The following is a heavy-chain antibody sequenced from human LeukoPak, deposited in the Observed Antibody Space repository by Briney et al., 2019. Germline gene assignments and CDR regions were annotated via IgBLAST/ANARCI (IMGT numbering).Heavy chain of an antibody. Sequence: GASVKVSCKASGYTFTAHYIHWVRQAPGQGLEWMGWINPSSDGTEYAQKFQGRVTITRDTSVSTAYMEVSSLRSDDTAVYYCAREYSSSWDPWGQGTLVTVSS. D-gene: IGHD6-6*01. CDR2: INPSSDGT. V-gene: IGHV1-2*02. CDR3: AREYSSSWDP. CDR1: GYTFTAHY. J-gene: IGHJ5*02.